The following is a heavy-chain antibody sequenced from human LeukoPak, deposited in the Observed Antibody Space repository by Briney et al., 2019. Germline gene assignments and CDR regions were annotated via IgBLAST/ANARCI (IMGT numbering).Heavy chain of an antibody. D-gene: IGHD2-15*01. V-gene: IGHV1-69*06. CDR1: GGTFSSYA. Sequence: SVKVSCKASGGTFSSYAISWVRQAPGRGLEWMGGIIPIFGTANYAQKFQGRVTITADKSTSTAYMELSSLRSEDTAVYYCARYCSGGSCYSYFDYWGQGTLVTVSS. CDR2: IIPIFGTA. J-gene: IGHJ4*02. CDR3: ARYCSGGSCYSYFDY.